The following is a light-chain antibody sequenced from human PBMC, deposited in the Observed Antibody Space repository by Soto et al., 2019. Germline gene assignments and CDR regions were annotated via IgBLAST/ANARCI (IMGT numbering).Light chain of an antibody. CDR1: QSVSSK. V-gene: IGKV3-15*01. J-gene: IGKJ2*01. CDR2: FAS. Sequence: EIVMTQSPATQSVSPGERATLSCRASQSVSSKLAWFQQKPGQAPRLLIYFASTRATDIPARFSGSGSGTEFTLTISSLQSEDFAVYYCQQYNNWPHTFGQGTKLEIK. CDR3: QQYNNWPHT.